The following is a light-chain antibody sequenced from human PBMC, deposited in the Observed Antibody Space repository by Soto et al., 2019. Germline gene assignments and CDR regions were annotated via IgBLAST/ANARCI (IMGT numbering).Light chain of an antibody. Sequence: DIVMTQSPLPLPVTPGEPASISCTSSQSLLHSNGYNYLDWYLQKPGQSPQLLIYLGSNRASGVPDRFSGSGSGTDFTLKISRVEAEDVGVYYCMQALQTPTFGQGTKVEI. CDR2: LGS. CDR3: MQALQTPT. J-gene: IGKJ1*01. V-gene: IGKV2-28*01. CDR1: QSLLHSNGYNY.